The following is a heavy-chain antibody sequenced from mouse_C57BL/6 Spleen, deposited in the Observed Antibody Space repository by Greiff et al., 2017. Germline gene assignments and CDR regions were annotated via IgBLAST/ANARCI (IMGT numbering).Heavy chain of an antibody. CDR1: GFTFSDYG. Sequence: EVPLVESGGGLVKPGGSLKLSCAASGFTFSDYGMPWVRQAPEQGLEWVAYISSGSSTISYADTVKGRFTISRDNAKNTLFLQMTSLRSEDTATDYCARRGSNYVWFAYWGQGTLVTVSA. J-gene: IGHJ3*01. V-gene: IGHV5-17*01. CDR2: ISSGSSTI. CDR3: ARRGSNYVWFAY. D-gene: IGHD2-5*01.